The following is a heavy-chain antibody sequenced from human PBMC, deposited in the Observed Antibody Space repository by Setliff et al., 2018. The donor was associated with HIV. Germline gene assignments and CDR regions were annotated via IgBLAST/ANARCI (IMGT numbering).Heavy chain of an antibody. D-gene: IGHD3-10*01. CDR2: ISNSSPGNT. CDR3: GTYYYGSGKIDY. Sequence: ETLRLSCAASGFTFSSYPMTWVRQAPGKGLEWVSAISNSSPGNTYYADSVRGRFTISRDNSKNTLFLQMNSLRAEDTAVYYCGTYYYGSGKIDYWGQGTLVTVSS. V-gene: IGHV3-23*01. J-gene: IGHJ4*02. CDR1: GFTFSSYP.